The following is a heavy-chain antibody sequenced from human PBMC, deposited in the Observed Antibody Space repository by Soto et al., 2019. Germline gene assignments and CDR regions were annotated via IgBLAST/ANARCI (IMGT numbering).Heavy chain of an antibody. J-gene: IGHJ6*03. V-gene: IGHV1-3*01. D-gene: IGHD3-9*01. CDR2: INAGNGNT. Sequence: GASVKVSCKAFGYTFTSYAIDWGRQAPGQRLEWMGWINAGNGNTKYSQKFQGRVTITRDTSASTAYMELSSLRSEDTAVYYCARYKHYPYYYMDVWGKGTTVTVSS. CDR1: GYTFTSYA. CDR3: ARYKHYPYYYMDV.